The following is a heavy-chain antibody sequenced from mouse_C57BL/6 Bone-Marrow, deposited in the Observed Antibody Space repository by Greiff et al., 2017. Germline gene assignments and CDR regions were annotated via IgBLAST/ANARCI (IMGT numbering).Heavy chain of an antibody. CDR1: GYTFTSYG. J-gene: IGHJ1*03. CDR2: IYPRSGNT. D-gene: IGHD2-4*01. V-gene: IGHV1-81*01. CDR3: ARLRLRRSWCCDV. Sequence: QVQLKQSGAELARPGASVKLSCKASGYTFTSYGISWVKQRTGQGLEWIGEIYPRSGNTYYNEKFKGKATLTADKSSSTAYMELRSLTSEDSAVYFCARLRLRRSWCCDVWGTGATVTVSS.